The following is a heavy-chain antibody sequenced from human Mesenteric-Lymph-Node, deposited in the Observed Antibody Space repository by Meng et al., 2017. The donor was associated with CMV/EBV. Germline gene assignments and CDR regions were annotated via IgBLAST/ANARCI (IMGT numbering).Heavy chain of an antibody. D-gene: IGHD3-3*01. Sequence: SETLSLTCTVSGGSISSYYWSWIRQPPGKGLEWIGYIYYSGSTNYYPSLKSRVTISVDTSKNQFSLKLSSVTAADTAVYYCARDQGIFGAYFDYWGQGTLVTVSS. CDR3: ARDQGIFGAYFDY. J-gene: IGHJ4*02. V-gene: IGHV4-59*01. CDR1: GGSISSYY. CDR2: IYYSGST.